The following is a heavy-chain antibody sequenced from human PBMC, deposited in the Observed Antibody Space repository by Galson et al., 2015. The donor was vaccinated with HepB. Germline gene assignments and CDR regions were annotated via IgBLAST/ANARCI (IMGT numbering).Heavy chain of an antibody. V-gene: IGHV1-3*01. CDR1: GYTFTSHT. CDR3: ARDVSSSWYRWLDP. Sequence: SVKVSCKASGYTFTSHTMHWVRQAPGQRLEWMGWINAVNGNTKYSENFQGRVTITRDTSASTAFMELSGLRSEDTAVYYCARDVSSSWYRWLDPWGQGTLVTVSS. D-gene: IGHD6-13*01. J-gene: IGHJ5*02. CDR2: INAVNGNT.